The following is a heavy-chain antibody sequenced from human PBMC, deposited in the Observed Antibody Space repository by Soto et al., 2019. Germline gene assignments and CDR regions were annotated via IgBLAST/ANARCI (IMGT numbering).Heavy chain of an antibody. V-gene: IGHV2-70*01. CDR3: ARIPHYSDSYYMDY. Sequence: SGPTLVNPTQTLTLTCTFSGFSLSTSGVGVGWIRQPPGKALEWLALIYWDDDKYYSTSLKTRLTISRDTSKNQVVLTMTNVDPVDTATYYCARIPHYSDSYYMDYWGQGTLVTVSS. CDR2: IYWDDDK. CDR1: GFSLSTSGVG. D-gene: IGHD2-21*01. J-gene: IGHJ4*02.